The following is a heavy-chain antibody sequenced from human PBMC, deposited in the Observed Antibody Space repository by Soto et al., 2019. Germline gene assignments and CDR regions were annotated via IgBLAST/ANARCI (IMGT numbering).Heavy chain of an antibody. J-gene: IGHJ4*02. CDR2: IFSNDEK. V-gene: IGHV2-26*01. CDR1: GFSLSNARMG. Sequence: QVTLKESGPVLVKPTETLTLTCTVSGFSLSNARMGVSWIRHPPVMALEWLAHIFSNDEKSYSTSLKTRLTISKDTSKSHVVLTMTNIDPVDTATDYCARIGYISGWYQLWGQGTLVTVSS. CDR3: ARIGYISGWYQL. D-gene: IGHD6-19*01.